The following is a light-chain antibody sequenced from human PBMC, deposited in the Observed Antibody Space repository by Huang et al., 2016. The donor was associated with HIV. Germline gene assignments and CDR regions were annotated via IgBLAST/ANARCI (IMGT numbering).Light chain of an antibody. CDR2: AAS. Sequence: DIQMTQSPSPLSTSVGDRVTITCRASQSISNYLNWYQEKPGKAPKLLIYAASSLQSGVPSRFSGSGSGTDFTLTISSLQPEDFATYYCQQSYSTPLTFGGGTKVEIK. J-gene: IGKJ4*01. CDR1: QSISNY. CDR3: QQSYSTPLT. V-gene: IGKV1-39*01.